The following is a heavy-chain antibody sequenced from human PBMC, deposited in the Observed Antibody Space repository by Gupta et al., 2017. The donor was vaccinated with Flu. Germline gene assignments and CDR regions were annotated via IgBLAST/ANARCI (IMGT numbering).Heavy chain of an antibody. V-gene: IGHV1-8*01. D-gene: IGHD2-15*01. Sequence: GQGLEWMGWMNPNSGNTGYAQKFQGRVTMTRNTSISTAYMELSSLRSEDTAVYYCARKEGYCSGGSCYHLPYWGQGTLVTVSS. CDR2: MNPNSGNT. CDR3: ARKEGYCSGGSCYHLPY. J-gene: IGHJ4*02.